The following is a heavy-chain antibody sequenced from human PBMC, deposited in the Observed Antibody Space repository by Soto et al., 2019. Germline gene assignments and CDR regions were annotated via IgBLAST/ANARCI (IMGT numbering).Heavy chain of an antibody. CDR3: AKDGTRQQLWRDYFDY. D-gene: IGHD5-18*01. CDR2: ISYDGSNK. Sequence: GGSLRLSCAAPVFTFSSYGMHWVRQAPGKGLEWVAVISYDGSNKYYADSVKGRFTISRDNSKNTLYLRMNSLRAEDTAVYYCAKDGTRQQLWRDYFDYWGQGTLVTVSS. J-gene: IGHJ4*02. CDR1: VFTFSSYG. V-gene: IGHV3-30*18.